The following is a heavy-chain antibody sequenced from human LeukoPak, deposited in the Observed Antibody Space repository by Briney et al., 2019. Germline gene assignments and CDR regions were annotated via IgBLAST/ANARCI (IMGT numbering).Heavy chain of an antibody. CDR2: ISDNGGST. Sequence: PGGSLRLSCSASGFTFRSYAMHWVRQAPGKGLEYVSTISDNGGSTYIADSVKGRFTISRDSSKNTLYLQVTSLRAEDTAVYYCVRSFGYGTRSPLGYWGQGTLVTVSS. CDR1: GFTFRSYA. V-gene: IGHV3-64D*06. J-gene: IGHJ4*02. CDR3: VRSFGYGTRSPLGY. D-gene: IGHD4/OR15-4a*01.